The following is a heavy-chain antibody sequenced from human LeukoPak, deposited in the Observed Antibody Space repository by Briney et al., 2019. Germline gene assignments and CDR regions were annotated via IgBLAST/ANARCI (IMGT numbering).Heavy chain of an antibody. CDR2: INHSGST. D-gene: IGHD3-16*02. CDR1: GGSFSGYY. J-gene: IGHJ4*02. Sequence: PSETLSLTCAVYGGSFSGYYWSWIRQPPGKGLEWIGEINHSGSTNYNPSLKSRVTISVDTSKNQFSLKLSSVTAADTAVYYCARHRSADYAWGSYRNPFDYWGQGTLVTVSS. CDR3: ARHRSADYAWGSYRNPFDY. V-gene: IGHV4-34*01.